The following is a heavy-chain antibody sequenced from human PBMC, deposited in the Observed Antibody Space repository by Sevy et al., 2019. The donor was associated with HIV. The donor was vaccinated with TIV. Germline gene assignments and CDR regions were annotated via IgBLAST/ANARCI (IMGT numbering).Heavy chain of an antibody. CDR2: ISGNGADT. Sequence: GGSLRLSCAASGFTFSSYAMSWVRQAPGKGLEWVSAISGNGADTYYADSVKGRFTISRDNAKNSLYLQMNSLRAEDTAVYYCARDKTILEGRYGMDVWGQGTTVTVSS. V-gene: IGHV3-23*01. D-gene: IGHD3-3*01. CDR3: ARDKTILEGRYGMDV. J-gene: IGHJ6*02. CDR1: GFTFSSYA.